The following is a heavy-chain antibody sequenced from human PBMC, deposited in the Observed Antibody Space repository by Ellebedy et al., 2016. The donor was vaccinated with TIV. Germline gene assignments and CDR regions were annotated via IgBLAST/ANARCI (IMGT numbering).Heavy chain of an antibody. CDR1: GFTFSNYA. D-gene: IGHD1/OR15-1a*01. CDR2: SISSGGST. CDR3: ARENWYNDY. Sequence: GESLKISCAASGFTFSNYAISWVRQAPGKGLEWVSGSISSGGSTYYTDSVKGRFTMSRENSKNTLYLQMNSLRAEDTAVYYCARENWYNDYWGQGTLVTVSS. V-gene: IGHV3-23*01. J-gene: IGHJ4*02.